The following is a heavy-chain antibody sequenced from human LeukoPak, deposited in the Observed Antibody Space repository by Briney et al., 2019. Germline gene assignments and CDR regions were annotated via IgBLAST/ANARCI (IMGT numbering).Heavy chain of an antibody. CDR1: GFPFNSHA. J-gene: IGHJ4*02. D-gene: IGHD3-22*01. Sequence: GGPLRLSCAASGFPFNSHAMSWAPRSPGRGLVWLSAFSGSGGSKYYADSVKARFTLPRDNPKHALYLKIKSVRAEHTSVFYCAKRELIAPLDYWGQGTLVTVSS. CDR2: FSGSGGSK. CDR3: AKRELIAPLDY. V-gene: IGHV3-23*01.